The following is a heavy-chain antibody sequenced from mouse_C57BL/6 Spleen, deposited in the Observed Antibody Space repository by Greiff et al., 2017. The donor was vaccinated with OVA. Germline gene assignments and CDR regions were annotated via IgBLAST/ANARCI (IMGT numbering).Heavy chain of an antibody. Sequence: QVQLQQPGAELVRPGTSVKLSCKASGYTFTSYWMHWVKQRPGQGLEWIGVIDPSDSYTNYTQKFKGKATLTVDTSSSTAYMQLSSLTSEDSAVYYCARSGTTVKGHFDYWGQGTTLTVSS. CDR1: GYTFTSYW. CDR3: ARSGTTVKGHFDY. D-gene: IGHD1-1*01. V-gene: IGHV1-59*01. J-gene: IGHJ2*01. CDR2: IDPSDSYT.